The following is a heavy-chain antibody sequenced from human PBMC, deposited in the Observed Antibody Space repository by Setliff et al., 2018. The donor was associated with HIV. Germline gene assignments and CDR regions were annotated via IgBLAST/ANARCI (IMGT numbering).Heavy chain of an antibody. Sequence: SETLSLTCTVYGGSFSGYYWNWVRQSPGKGPEWIGEINHNENSNCSPSLKSRVTISVDTSKNQFSLKLSSVTAADTAVYYCARAFANSGAYRGYWYFDLWGRGTLVTVSS. V-gene: IGHV4-34*01. D-gene: IGHD1-26*01. J-gene: IGHJ2*01. CDR3: ARAFANSGAYRGYWYFDL. CDR2: INHNENS. CDR1: GGSFSGYY.